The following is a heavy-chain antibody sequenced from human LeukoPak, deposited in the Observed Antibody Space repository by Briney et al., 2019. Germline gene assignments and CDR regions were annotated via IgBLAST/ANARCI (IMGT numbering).Heavy chain of an antibody. Sequence: SQTLSLTCTVSGGSISSGHYFWTWIRQPAGKGLEWIGRIYTSGSTNYNPSLKSRVTISLDTSKNQFSLNLNSVTAADTAMYYCARDMDFYMDVWGKGSTVTVSS. V-gene: IGHV4-61*02. D-gene: IGHD3/OR15-3a*01. J-gene: IGHJ6*03. CDR2: IYTSGST. CDR3: ARDMDFYMDV. CDR1: GGSISSGHYF.